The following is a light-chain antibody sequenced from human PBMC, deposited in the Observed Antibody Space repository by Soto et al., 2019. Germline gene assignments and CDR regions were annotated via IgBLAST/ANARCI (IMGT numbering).Light chain of an antibody. CDR2: DAS. CDR1: QSVSSY. CDR3: HQRSNWPRT. V-gene: IGKV3-11*01. J-gene: IGKJ1*01. Sequence: EIVLTQSPATLSLSPGERATLSCRASQSVSSYLGWYQQKPGQAPRLLIYDASNRATGIPARFSRSGSGTDFTLTISSLEPEDFAVYCCHQRSNWPRTFGQGTKVDIK.